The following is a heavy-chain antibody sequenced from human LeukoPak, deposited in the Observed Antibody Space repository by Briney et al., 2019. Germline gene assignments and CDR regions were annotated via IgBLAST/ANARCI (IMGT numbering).Heavy chain of an antibody. D-gene: IGHD2-15*01. CDR1: GFTFSSYG. CDR2: IWYDGSNK. V-gene: IGHV3-33*01. Sequence: GRSLRLSCAASGFTFSSYGMHWVRQAPGKGLGWVAVIWYDGSNKYYADSVKGRFTISRDNSKNTLYLQMNSLRAEDTAVYYCARREYCSGGSCYTYYYYGMDVWGQGTTVTVSS. J-gene: IGHJ6*02. CDR3: ARREYCSGGSCYTYYYYGMDV.